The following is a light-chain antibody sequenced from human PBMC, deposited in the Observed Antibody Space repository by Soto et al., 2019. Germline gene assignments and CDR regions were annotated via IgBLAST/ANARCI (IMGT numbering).Light chain of an antibody. Sequence: QSALTQPASVSGSPGQSITISCTGTSSDVGGYNYVSWYQQHPGKAPKLMIYDVSNRPSGVSNRFSGSKSGNTASLTISGLQTDDEADYYRSSYTGSSTYVVFGGGTKLTVL. CDR3: SSYTGSSTYVV. CDR1: SSDVGGYNY. V-gene: IGLV2-14*01. CDR2: DVS. J-gene: IGLJ2*01.